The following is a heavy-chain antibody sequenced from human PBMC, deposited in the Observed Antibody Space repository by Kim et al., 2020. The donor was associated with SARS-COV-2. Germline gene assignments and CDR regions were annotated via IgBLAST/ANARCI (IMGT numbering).Heavy chain of an antibody. CDR1: GFTFSNFG. CDR2: INSEGSNT. Sequence: GGSLRLSCAASGFTFSNFGMHWVRQAPGKGLVWVSRINSEGSNTCYADSVKGRFTISRDNAKNTLYLQMDSLRAEDTAVYYCASDPTRYICDSGDYWG. V-gene: IGHV3-74*01. D-gene: IGHD2-21*02. J-gene: IGHJ4*01. CDR3: ASDPTRYICDSGDY.